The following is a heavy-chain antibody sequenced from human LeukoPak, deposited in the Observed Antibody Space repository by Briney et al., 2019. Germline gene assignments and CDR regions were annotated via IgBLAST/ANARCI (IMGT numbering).Heavy chain of an antibody. CDR1: GGSISSYY. V-gene: IGHV4-59*01. CDR3: ASWRSTSNPAFDI. D-gene: IGHD2-2*01. J-gene: IGHJ3*02. CDR2: IYYSGST. Sequence: ASETLSLTCTVSGGSISSYYWSWIRQPPGKGLEWIGYIYYSGSTNYNPSLKSRVTISVDTSKNQFSLKLSPVTAADTAVYYCASWRSTSNPAFDIWGQGTMVTVSS.